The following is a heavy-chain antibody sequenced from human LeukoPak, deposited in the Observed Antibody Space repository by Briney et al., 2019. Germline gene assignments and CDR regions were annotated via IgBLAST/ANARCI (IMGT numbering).Heavy chain of an antibody. V-gene: IGHV1-69*04. CDR1: GGTFSSYA. J-gene: IGHJ4*02. CDR3: ARDGAPVPKYCSGGSCYKSDY. CDR2: IIPILGIA. D-gene: IGHD2-15*01. Sequence: SVKVSCKASGGTFSSYAISWVRQAPGQGLEWMGRIIPILGIANYAQKFQGRVTITADKSTSTAYMELSSLRSEDTAVYYCARDGAPVPKYCSGGSCYKSDYWGQGTLVTVSS.